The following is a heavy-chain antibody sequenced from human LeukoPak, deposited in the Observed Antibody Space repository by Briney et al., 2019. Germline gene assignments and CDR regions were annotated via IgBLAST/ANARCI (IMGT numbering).Heavy chain of an antibody. CDR3: ATGGTRAATGRMGF. CDR1: GGTFSSYA. J-gene: IGHJ1*01. Sequence: SVKVSCKASGGTFSSYAISWVRQAPGQGLEWMGGIIPIFGTANYAQKFQGRVTITADESTSTAYMELSSLRSEDTAVYYCATGGTRAATGRMGFWGQGTLVTVSS. V-gene: IGHV1-69*13. D-gene: IGHD6-25*01. CDR2: IIPIFGTA.